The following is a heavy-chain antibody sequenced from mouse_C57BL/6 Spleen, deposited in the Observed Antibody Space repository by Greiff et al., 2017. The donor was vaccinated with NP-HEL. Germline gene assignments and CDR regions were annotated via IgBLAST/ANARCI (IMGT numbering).Heavy chain of an antibody. CDR3: ARWRLRRSYYAMDY. Sequence: EVKLMESGPELVKPGASVKMSCKASGYTFTDYNMHWVKQSHGKSLEWIGYINPNNGGTSYNQKFKGKATLTVNKSSSTAYMELRSLTSEDSAVYYCARWRLRRSYYAMDYWGQGTSVTVSS. V-gene: IGHV1-22*01. CDR1: GYTFTDYN. CDR2: INPNNGGT. D-gene: IGHD2-4*01. J-gene: IGHJ4*01.